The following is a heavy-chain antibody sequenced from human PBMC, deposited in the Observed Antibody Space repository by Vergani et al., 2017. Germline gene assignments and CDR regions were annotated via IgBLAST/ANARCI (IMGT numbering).Heavy chain of an antibody. CDR2: INAGNGNT. CDR1: GYTFTSYA. J-gene: IGHJ4*02. V-gene: IGHV1-3*01. D-gene: IGHD5-24*01. Sequence: QVQLVQSGAEVKKPGASVKVSCKASGYTFTSYAMHWVRQAPGQRLEWMGWINAGNGNTKYSQKFQGRVTITRDTSASTAYMELSSLGSEDTAVYCCARDEGWLQGGYWGQGTLVTVSS. CDR3: ARDEGWLQGGY.